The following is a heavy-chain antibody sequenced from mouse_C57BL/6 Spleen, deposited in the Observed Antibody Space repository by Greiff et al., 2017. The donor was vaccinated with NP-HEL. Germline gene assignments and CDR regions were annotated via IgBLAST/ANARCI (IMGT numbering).Heavy chain of an antibody. CDR2: IDPSDSYT. Sequence: QVQLQQPGAELVMPGASVKLSCKASGYTFTSYWMHWVKQRPGQGLEWIGEIDPSDSYTNYNQKFKGKSTLTVDKSSSTAYMQLSSLTSEDSSVYYCARKGIYYGNLFDYWGQGTTLTVSS. J-gene: IGHJ2*01. V-gene: IGHV1-69*01. D-gene: IGHD2-1*01. CDR1: GYTFTSYW. CDR3: ARKGIYYGNLFDY.